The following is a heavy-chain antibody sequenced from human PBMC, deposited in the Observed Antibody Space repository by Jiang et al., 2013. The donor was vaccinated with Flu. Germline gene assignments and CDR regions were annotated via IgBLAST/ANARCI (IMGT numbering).Heavy chain of an antibody. J-gene: IGHJ4*02. Sequence: GRTYYRSKWYNDYAVSVKSRITINPDTSKNQFSLQLNSVTPEDTAVYYCARTLTPVLMVYATEIYFDYWGQGTLVTVSS. CDR2: TYYRSKWYN. V-gene: IGHV6-1*01. D-gene: IGHD2-8*01. CDR3: ARTLTPVLMVYATEIYFDY.